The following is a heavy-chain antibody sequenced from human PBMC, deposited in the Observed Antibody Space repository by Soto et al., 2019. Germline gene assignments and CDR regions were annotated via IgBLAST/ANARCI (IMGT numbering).Heavy chain of an antibody. D-gene: IGHD6-13*01. CDR2: IIPIFGTA. Sequence: QVQLVQTGAEVKKPGSSVKVSCKASGGTFSSYAISWVRQAPGQGLEWMGGIIPIFGTANYAQKFLGRVTITADESTSTAYMELSSLRSEDTAVYYCARDGIVAAAGGNWFGPWGQGTLVTVSS. V-gene: IGHV1-69*12. J-gene: IGHJ5*02. CDR1: GGTFSSYA. CDR3: ARDGIVAAAGGNWFGP.